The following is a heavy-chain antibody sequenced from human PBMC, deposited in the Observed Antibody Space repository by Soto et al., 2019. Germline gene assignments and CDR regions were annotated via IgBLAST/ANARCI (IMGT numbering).Heavy chain of an antibody. CDR3: AKPPPPFVPPSGMDV. D-gene: IGHD3-16*01. Sequence: QVQLVESGGGVVQPGRSLRLSCAASGFSFSSYGMHWVRQAPGKGLEWVAVISYDGSNKYFADSVKGRFTISRDNSMNPLYRQRTSLRTEDRAVYYCAKPPPPFVPPSGMDVGGQGPTVPVSS. CDR2: ISYDGSNK. CDR1: GFSFSSYG. V-gene: IGHV3-30*18. J-gene: IGHJ6*02.